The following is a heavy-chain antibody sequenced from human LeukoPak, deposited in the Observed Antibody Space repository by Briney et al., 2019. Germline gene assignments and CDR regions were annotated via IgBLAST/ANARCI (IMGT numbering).Heavy chain of an antibody. CDR2: ISGDGGST. CDR1: GFTFDDYA. V-gene: IGHV3-43*02. CDR3: AFQEFGVVTPFDY. J-gene: IGHJ4*02. Sequence: GGSLRLSCAASGFTFDDYAMHWVRQAPGKGLEWVSLISGDGGSTYYADSVKGRFTISRDNSKNSLYLQMNSLRTEDTALYYCAFQEFGVVTPFDYWGQGTLVTVSS. D-gene: IGHD3-3*01.